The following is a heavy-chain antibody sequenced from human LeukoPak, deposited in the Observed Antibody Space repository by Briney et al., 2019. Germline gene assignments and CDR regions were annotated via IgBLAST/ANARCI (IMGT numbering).Heavy chain of an antibody. CDR1: GFTFTTSA. CDR2: ISGNGGTT. CDR3: AKTFGDNRAY. Sequence: SGGSLRLSCAASGFTFTTSAMTWVRAAPGKGLDWVSTISGNGGTTYDADSVKGRFTISRDNSKNTLYLQMNSLRAEDTAVYYCAKTFGDNRAYWGQGTLVTVSS. V-gene: IGHV3-23*01. D-gene: IGHD2-21*02. J-gene: IGHJ4*02.